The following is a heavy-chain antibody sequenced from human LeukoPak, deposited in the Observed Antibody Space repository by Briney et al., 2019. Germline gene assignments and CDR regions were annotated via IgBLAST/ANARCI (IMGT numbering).Heavy chain of an antibody. D-gene: IGHD3-22*01. CDR2: IIPIFGTA. CDR1: GGTFSSYA. Sequence: SVKVSCKASGGTFSSYAISWVRQAPGQGLEWMGGIIPIFGTANYAQKFQGRVTITTDESTSTAYMELSSLRSEDTAMYYCASSPYYYDSSGYYRGFDYWGQGTLVTVSS. CDR3: ASSPYYYDSSGYYRGFDY. J-gene: IGHJ4*02. V-gene: IGHV1-69*05.